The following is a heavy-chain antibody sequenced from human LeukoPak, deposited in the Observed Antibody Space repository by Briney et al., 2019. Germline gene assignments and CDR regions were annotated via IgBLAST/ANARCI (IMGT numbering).Heavy chain of an antibody. CDR3: AKDISGHYYDSSGYDY. D-gene: IGHD3-22*01. CDR1: GFPFDYYD. CDR2: ISWNSGSI. J-gene: IGHJ4*02. Sequence: GGSLRLSCAASGFPFDYYDMLWVRQATGGGLEWVSGISWNSGSIGYADSVKGRFTISRDNAKNSLYLQMNSLRAEDTALYYCAKDISGHYYDSSGYDYWGQGTLVTVSS. V-gene: IGHV3-9*01.